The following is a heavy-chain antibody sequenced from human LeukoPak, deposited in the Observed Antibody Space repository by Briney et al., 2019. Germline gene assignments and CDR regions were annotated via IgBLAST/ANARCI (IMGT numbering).Heavy chain of an antibody. CDR1: GASISSYY. CDR2: IDYSGST. D-gene: IGHD3-10*01. V-gene: IGHV4-59*12. J-gene: IGHJ4*02. CDR3: ARGITMVRGVIISYYFDY. Sequence: SETLSLTCTVSGASISSYYWSWIRQPPGKGLEWLGYIDYSGSTNYTPSLKSRVTISVDTSKNQFSLKLSSVTAADTAVYYCARGITMVRGVIISYYFDYWGQGTLVTVSS.